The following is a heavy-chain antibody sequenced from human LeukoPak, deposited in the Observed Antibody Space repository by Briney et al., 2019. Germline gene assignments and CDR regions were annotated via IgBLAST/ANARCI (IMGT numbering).Heavy chain of an antibody. CDR1: GFTFSSYS. Sequence: PGGSLRLSCAASGFTFSSYSMNWVRQAPGKGLEWVSYISSSSTIHYADSVKGRFTISRDNAKNSLYLQMNSLRAEDTAVYYCARDLLVLGWGQGTLVTVSS. D-gene: IGHD6-13*01. CDR3: ARDLLVLG. J-gene: IGHJ4*02. V-gene: IGHV3-48*01. CDR2: ISSSSTI.